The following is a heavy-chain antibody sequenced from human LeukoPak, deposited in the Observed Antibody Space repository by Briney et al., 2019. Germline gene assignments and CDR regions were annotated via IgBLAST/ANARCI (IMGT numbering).Heavy chain of an antibody. Sequence: ASVKVSCKASGYIFTSYGISWGRQAPGQGLEWMGWISAYNGNTNYAQKLQGRVTMTTDTSTSTAYMELRSLRSDDTAVYYCARGRRQLERQMYWFDPWGQGTLVTVSS. V-gene: IGHV1-18*01. CDR3: ARGRRQLERQMYWFDP. CDR1: GYIFTSYG. J-gene: IGHJ5*02. CDR2: ISAYNGNT. D-gene: IGHD1-1*01.